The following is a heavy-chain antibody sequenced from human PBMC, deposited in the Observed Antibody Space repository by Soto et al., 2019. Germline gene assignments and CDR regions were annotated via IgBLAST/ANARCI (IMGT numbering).Heavy chain of an antibody. CDR3: ARGEGSSWSLYYGMDV. J-gene: IGHJ6*02. CDR2: IYPGDSDT. V-gene: IGHV5-51*01. CDR1: GYSFTSYW. D-gene: IGHD6-13*01. Sequence: PGESLKISCNGSGYSFTSYWIGWVRQMPGKGLEWMGSIYPGDSDTRYSPSFQGQVTISADKSISTAYLQWSSLKASDTAMYYCARGEGSSWSLYYGMDVWGQGTTVTVSS.